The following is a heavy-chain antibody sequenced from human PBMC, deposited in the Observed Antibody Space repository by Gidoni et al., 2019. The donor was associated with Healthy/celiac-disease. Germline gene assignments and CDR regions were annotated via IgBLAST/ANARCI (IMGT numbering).Heavy chain of an antibody. Sequence: QVQLVESGGGVVQPGRSLRLSCAASGFTFSSYGMHWVRQAPGKGLEWVAVISYDGSNKYYADSVKGRFTISRDNSKNTLYLQMNSLRAEDTAVYYCAKDTSSGWYHYFDYWGQGTLVTVSS. CDR3: AKDTSSGWYHYFDY. CDR1: GFTFSSYG. CDR2: ISYDGSNK. V-gene: IGHV3-30*18. D-gene: IGHD6-19*01. J-gene: IGHJ4*02.